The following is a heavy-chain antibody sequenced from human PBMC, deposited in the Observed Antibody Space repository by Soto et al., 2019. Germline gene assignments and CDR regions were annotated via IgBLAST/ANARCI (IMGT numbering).Heavy chain of an antibody. CDR2: IYHSGST. V-gene: IGHV4-4*02. CDR3: ARDRRGYYDSSGYYFHDAFDI. D-gene: IGHD3-22*01. Sequence: QVQLQESGPGLVKPSGTLSLTCAVSGGSISSSNWWSWVRQPPGKGLEWIGEIYHSGSTNYNPSLKSRVTISVDKSKNPFSLKLSSVTAADTAVYYCARDRRGYYDSSGYYFHDAFDIWGQGTMVTVSS. CDR1: GGSISSSNW. J-gene: IGHJ3*02.